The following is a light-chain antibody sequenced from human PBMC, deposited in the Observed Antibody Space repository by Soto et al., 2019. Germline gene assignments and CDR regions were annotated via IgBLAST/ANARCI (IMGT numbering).Light chain of an antibody. CDR1: QSVSSY. CDR3: QQRSNWPGGT. CDR2: DAS. Sequence: EIVLTQSPATLSLSPGERATLSCRASQSVSSYLAWYQQKPGQAPRLLIYDASNRATGIPARFSGSGSGTDFTLTISSLEPEDFAVYYCQQRSNWPGGTFGQGTKVETK. J-gene: IGKJ1*01. V-gene: IGKV3-11*01.